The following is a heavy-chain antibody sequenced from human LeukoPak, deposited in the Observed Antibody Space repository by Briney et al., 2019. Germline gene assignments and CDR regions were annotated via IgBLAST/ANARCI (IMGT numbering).Heavy chain of an antibody. J-gene: IGHJ5*02. D-gene: IGHD6-13*01. CDR2: INHSGST. V-gene: IGHV4-34*01. CDR1: GGSFSGYY. CDR3: ARVRSSSWHRGWFDP. Sequence: SGTLSLTCAVYGGSFSGYYWSWIRQPPGKGLEWIGEINHSGSTNYNPSLKSRVTISVDTSKNQFSLKLSSVTAADTAVYYCARVRSSSWHRGWFDPWGQGTLVTVSS.